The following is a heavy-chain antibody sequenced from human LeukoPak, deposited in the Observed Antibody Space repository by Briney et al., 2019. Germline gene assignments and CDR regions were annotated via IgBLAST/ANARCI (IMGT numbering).Heavy chain of an antibody. CDR2: ITNDGRDK. CDR3: VKDMKIKAAGYYFDY. V-gene: IGHV3-30*18. Sequence: GGSLRLSCAASGFTFSSYSMHWVRQAPGKGLEWVAVITNDGRDKKYADSVRGRFTISRDNSKHTVYLQMNSLRAEDTAVFYCVKDMKIKAAGYYFDYWGQGPLVTVSS. D-gene: IGHD6-13*01. CDR1: GFTFSSYS. J-gene: IGHJ4*02.